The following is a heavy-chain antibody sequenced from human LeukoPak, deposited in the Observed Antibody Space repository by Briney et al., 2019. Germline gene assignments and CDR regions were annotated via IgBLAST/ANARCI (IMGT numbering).Heavy chain of an antibody. Sequence: PGRSLRLFCEASGLTFSSYGMHWVRQAPGKGLEWVAVMSSDGSYENYADSVKGRFTISRDNSKNTLYLQMNSLRAEDTAVYFCASQISTGYWGQGTPVTVSS. V-gene: IGHV3-30*03. CDR1: GLTFSSYG. D-gene: IGHD2/OR15-2a*01. J-gene: IGHJ4*02. CDR3: ASQISTGY. CDR2: MSSDGSYE.